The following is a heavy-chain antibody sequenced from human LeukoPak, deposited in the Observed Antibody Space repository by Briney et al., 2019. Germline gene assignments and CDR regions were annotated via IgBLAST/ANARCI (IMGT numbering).Heavy chain of an antibody. J-gene: IGHJ3*02. Sequence: PGGSLRLSCAASGFTFSSYSMNWVRQAPGKGLEWVSYISSSSSTIYYADSVKGRFTISRDNAKNSLYLQMNSLRDEDTAVYYCARVDRDKFGFGDGNDAFDIWGQGTMVTVSS. CDR3: ARVDRDKFGFGDGNDAFDI. V-gene: IGHV3-48*02. CDR1: GFTFSSYS. CDR2: ISSSSSTI. D-gene: IGHD3-10*01.